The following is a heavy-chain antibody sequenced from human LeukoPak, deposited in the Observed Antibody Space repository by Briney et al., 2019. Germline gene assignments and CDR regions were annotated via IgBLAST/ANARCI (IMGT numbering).Heavy chain of an antibody. J-gene: IGHJ6*02. D-gene: IGHD3-3*01. CDR2: ISGGGGST. CDR3: ARGSRVKYYDFWSGYSPAYYYGMDV. Sequence: GGSLRLSCAASGFTFNNYAMSWVRQAPGKGLEWVSVISGGGGSTYYADSVKGRFTISRDSSKNILYLQMNSLRAEDTAVYYCARGSRVKYYDFWSGYSPAYYYGMDVWGQGTTVTVSS. CDR1: GFTFNNYA. V-gene: IGHV3-23*01.